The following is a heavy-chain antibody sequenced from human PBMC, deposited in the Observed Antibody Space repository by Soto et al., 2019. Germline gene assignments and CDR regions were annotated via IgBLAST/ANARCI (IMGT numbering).Heavy chain of an antibody. CDR2: ISYDGSNK. CDR1: GFTFSSYG. D-gene: IGHD3-22*01. V-gene: IGHV3-30*18. J-gene: IGHJ6*02. CDR3: AKYYYDSSGYYGGGMDV. Sequence: QVQLVESGGGVVQPGRSLRLSCAASGFTFSSYGMHWVRQAPGKGLEWVAVISYDGSNKYYADSVKGRFTISRDNSKNTLYLQMNSLRAEDTAVYYCAKYYYDSSGYYGGGMDVWGQGTTVTVSS.